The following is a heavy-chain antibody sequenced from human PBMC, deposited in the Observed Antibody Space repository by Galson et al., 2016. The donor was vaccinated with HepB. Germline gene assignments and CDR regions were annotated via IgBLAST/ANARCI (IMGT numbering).Heavy chain of an antibody. J-gene: IGHJ3*02. V-gene: IGHV3-30*18. CDR1: GFIFSNYG. D-gene: IGHD2-15*01. CDR2: ISFDGSNA. Sequence: SLRLSCAASGFIFSNYGMHWVRQAPGKGLEWVEVISFDGSNAYYGDSVKGRFTISRDNSKNTLSLQMNSLRAEDTAVYYCAKERGDCSGGTCRYHDAFDIWGQGTMVTVSS. CDR3: AKERGDCSGGTCRYHDAFDI.